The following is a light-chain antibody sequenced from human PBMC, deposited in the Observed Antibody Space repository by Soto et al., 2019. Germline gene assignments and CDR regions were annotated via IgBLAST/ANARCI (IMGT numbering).Light chain of an antibody. CDR1: GSDIGAYNY. CDR3: SSFTTSYFYV. J-gene: IGLJ1*01. CDR2: GVT. V-gene: IGLV2-14*01. Sequence: QSALTQPASVSGSPGQSITISCTGSGSDIGAYNYVSWYQQHPGKAPKLLIHGVTRRPSGVSSRFSASKSAYTASLTISGLQAQDEANYYWSSFTTSYFYVFGPGTKLTVL.